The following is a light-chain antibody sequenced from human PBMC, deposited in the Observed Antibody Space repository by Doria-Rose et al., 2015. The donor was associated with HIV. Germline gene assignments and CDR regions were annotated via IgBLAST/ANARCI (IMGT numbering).Light chain of an antibody. V-gene: IGKV3-20*01. CDR1: QRFSSTY. J-gene: IGKJ1*01. CDR2: DGS. Sequence: EIVMTQSPGTLSLSPGERATLSCRASQRFSSTYLAWYQQKPGQAPSLLIYDGSTSATGIPDSCSASGSVTDFTLTINRQEPEDFALYYCLQYGTSWTFGQGTKVEI. CDR3: LQYGTSWT.